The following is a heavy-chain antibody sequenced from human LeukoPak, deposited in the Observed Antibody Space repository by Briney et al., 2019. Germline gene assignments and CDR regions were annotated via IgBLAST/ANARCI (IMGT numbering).Heavy chain of an antibody. CDR2: INPSGGST. D-gene: IGHD3-3*01. Sequence: ASVKVSCKASGYTFTSYGISWVRQAPGQGLEWMGIINPSGGSTSYAQKFQGRVTMTRDTSTSTVYMELSSLRSEDTAVYYCAREAHYGRSYYDFWSGYYPPNWFDPWGQGTLVTVSS. V-gene: IGHV1-46*01. J-gene: IGHJ5*02. CDR1: GYTFTSYG. CDR3: AREAHYGRSYYDFWSGYYPPNWFDP.